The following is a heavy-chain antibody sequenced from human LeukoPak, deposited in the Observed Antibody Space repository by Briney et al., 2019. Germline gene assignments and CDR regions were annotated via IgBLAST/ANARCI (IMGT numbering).Heavy chain of an antibody. V-gene: IGHV4-34*01. CDR2: INHSGST. CDR3: ARGLLPYYYDSSGYNVYFDY. J-gene: IGHJ4*02. D-gene: IGHD3-22*01. CDR1: GGSFSGYY. Sequence: PSETLSLTCAVYGGSFSGYYWSWIRQPPGKGLEWIGEINHSGSTNYNPSLKSRVTISVDTSKNQFSLKLSSVTAADTVVYYCARGLLPYYYDSSGYNVYFDYWGQGTLVTVSS.